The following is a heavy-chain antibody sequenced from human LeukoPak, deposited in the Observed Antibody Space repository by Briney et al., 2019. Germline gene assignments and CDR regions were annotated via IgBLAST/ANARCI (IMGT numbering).Heavy chain of an antibody. Sequence: GGSLRLSCAASGFTFRSYAMSWVRQAPGKGLEWVSVISSTGGSTFYADSVKGRFTISRDNSKNTLYLQMNSLRAEDTAVYYCAKDPVVSPSVDYWGQGTLVTVSS. CDR2: ISSTGGST. V-gene: IGHV3-23*01. CDR3: AKDPVVSPSVDY. J-gene: IGHJ4*02. CDR1: GFTFRSYA. D-gene: IGHD4-23*01.